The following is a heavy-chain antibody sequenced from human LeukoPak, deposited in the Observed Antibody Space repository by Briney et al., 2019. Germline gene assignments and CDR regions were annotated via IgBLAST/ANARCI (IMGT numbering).Heavy chain of an antibody. Sequence: ASVKVSCKASGYTFTSYGISWVRQAPGQGPEWMGWINPNSGGTNYAQKFQGRVTMTRDTSISTAYMELSRLRSDDTAVYYCATEYGDYSDGMDVWGQGTTVTVSS. CDR3: ATEYGDYSDGMDV. J-gene: IGHJ6*02. V-gene: IGHV1-2*02. CDR2: INPNSGGT. CDR1: GYTFTSYG. D-gene: IGHD4-17*01.